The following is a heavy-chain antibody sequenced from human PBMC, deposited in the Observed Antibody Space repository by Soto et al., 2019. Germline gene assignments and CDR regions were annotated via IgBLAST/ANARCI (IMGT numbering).Heavy chain of an antibody. J-gene: IGHJ6*02. CDR1: GYTFVSYG. D-gene: IGHD3-10*01. V-gene: IGHV1-18*01. Sequence: ASVKVSCKASGYTFVSYGISWVRQAPGQGLEWMGWISPYNGNTNYVQKFQGRVTMTTDTPTSTVYMELRSLRSDDTAVYFCAREGYYSGSGTYSPPRYYGMDVWGQGTTVTVSS. CDR3: AREGYYSGSGTYSPPRYYGMDV. CDR2: ISPYNGNT.